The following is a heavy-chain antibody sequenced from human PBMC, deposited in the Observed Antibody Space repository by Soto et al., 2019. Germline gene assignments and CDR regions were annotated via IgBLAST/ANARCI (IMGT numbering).Heavy chain of an antibody. CDR2: IYWDDDK. V-gene: IGHV2-5*02. Sequence: QITLKESGPTLVKPTQTLTLTCTFSGFSLSTSGVGVGWIRQPPGKALEWLALIYWDDDKRYSPSLTSRLTITKDTSKNQVVLTMTNMDPVDTATYYCALNDYGETNDAFDIWGQGTMVTVSS. CDR1: GFSLSTSGVG. D-gene: IGHD4-17*01. J-gene: IGHJ3*02. CDR3: ALNDYGETNDAFDI.